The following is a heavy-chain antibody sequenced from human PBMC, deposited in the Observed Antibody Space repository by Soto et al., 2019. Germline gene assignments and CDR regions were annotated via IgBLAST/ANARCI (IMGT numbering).Heavy chain of an antibody. CDR2: MNPNSGNT. J-gene: IGHJ6*02. CDR1: GYTFTSYD. D-gene: IGHD2-2*01. CDR3: ARLRGEYPLLRYYYYGMDV. Sequence: QVQLVQSGAEVKKPGASVKVSCKASGYTFTSYDINWVRQATGQGLEWMGWMNPNSGNTGYAQKFQGRVTMTRNTYISTAYMELRSLRSEDTAVYYCARLRGEYPLLRYYYYGMDVWGQGTTVTVSS. V-gene: IGHV1-8*01.